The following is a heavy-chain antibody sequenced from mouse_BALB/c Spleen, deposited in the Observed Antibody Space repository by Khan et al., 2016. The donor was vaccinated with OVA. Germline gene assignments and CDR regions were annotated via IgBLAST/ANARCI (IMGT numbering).Heavy chain of an antibody. CDR2: ISGDSSTI. J-gene: IGHJ2*01. D-gene: IGHD1-1*01. V-gene: IGHV5-17*02. Sequence: EVKLVESGGGLVQPGGSRKLSCAASGFTFSSYGMHWVRQAPEKGLEWVAYISGDSSTIYYADTVKGRFTISRDNPKNTLFLQMTSLRSEDTAMYYCATSYYYGYYFDYWGRGTTLTVSS. CDR3: ATSYYYGYYFDY. CDR1: GFTFSSYG.